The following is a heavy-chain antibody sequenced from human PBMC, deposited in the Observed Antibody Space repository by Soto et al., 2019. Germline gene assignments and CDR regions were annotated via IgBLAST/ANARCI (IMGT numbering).Heavy chain of an antibody. J-gene: IGHJ6*03. CDR2: ISWNSGSI. CDR3: AKENYYYYYMDV. CDR1: GFTFDDYA. Sequence: EVQLVESGGGLVQPGRSLRLSCAASGFTFDDYAMHWVRQARGKGLEWVSGISWNSGSIGYADSVKGRFTISRDNAKNSLYLQMNSLRAEDTALYYCAKENYYYYYMDVWGKGTTVTVSS. V-gene: IGHV3-9*01.